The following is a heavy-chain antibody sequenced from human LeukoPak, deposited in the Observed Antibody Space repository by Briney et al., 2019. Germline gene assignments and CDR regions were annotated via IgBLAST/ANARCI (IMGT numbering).Heavy chain of an antibody. CDR3: AKAGIGVVGYFDY. CDR1: GFTFSSYG. J-gene: IGHJ4*02. V-gene: IGHV3-30*18. Sequence: PGRSLRLSCAASGFTFSSYGMHWVRQAPGKGLEWVAVISYDGSNKYYADSVKGRFTISRDNSKNTLYLQMNSLRDEDTALYYCAKAGIGVVGYFDYWGQGTLVTVSS. CDR2: ISYDGSNK. D-gene: IGHD6-19*01.